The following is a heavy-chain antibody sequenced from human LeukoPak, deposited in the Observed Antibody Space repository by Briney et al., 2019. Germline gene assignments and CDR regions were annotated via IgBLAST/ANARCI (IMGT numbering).Heavy chain of an antibody. D-gene: IGHD3-10*01. Sequence: SETLFLTCTVSGGSISSYYWSWIRQPPGKGLEWIGYIYYSGSTRYNPSLKSRVIMLVDTSKNQFSLKLSSVTAADTAVYYCARLGSGSNNWFDSWGQGTLVTVSS. V-gene: IGHV4-59*08. CDR1: GGSISSYY. CDR2: IYYSGST. CDR3: ARLGSGSNNWFDS. J-gene: IGHJ5*01.